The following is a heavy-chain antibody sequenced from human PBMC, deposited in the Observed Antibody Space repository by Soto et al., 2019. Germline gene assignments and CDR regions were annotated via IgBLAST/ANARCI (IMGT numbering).Heavy chain of an antibody. D-gene: IGHD6-13*01. CDR1: GFTFSGYA. V-gene: IGHV3-23*01. J-gene: IGHJ4*02. CDR2: ISCSGGGT. CDR3: AKDRVSAAGPYYFDY. Sequence: GGSLTLSCVASGFTFSGYAMSWVRQAPGRGLGWVSTISCSGGGTYYADSVKGRFTISRDNSKNTLYLQMNSLRAEDTAVYYCAKDRVSAAGPYYFDYWGQGTLVTVSS.